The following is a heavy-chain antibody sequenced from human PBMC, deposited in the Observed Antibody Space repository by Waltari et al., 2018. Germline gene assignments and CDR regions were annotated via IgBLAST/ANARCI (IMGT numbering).Heavy chain of an antibody. J-gene: IGHJ4*02. D-gene: IGHD3-22*01. CDR3: ARGRPFYETSGYYYNY. V-gene: IGHV4-34*01. Sequence: QVQLQQWGAGLLKPSETLSLTCAVYAGSFSDSFWGWIRQPPGKGLEWSGAINHSESTNYSPSLKSRVTISLDTSKSQFSLTLTSVTAADTALYYCARGRPFYETSGYYYNYWGQGTLVTVSS. CDR1: AGSFSDSF. CDR2: INHSEST.